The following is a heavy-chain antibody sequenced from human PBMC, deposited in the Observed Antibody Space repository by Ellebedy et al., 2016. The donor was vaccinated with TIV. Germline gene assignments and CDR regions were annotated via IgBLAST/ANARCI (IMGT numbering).Heavy chain of an antibody. J-gene: IGHJ4*02. V-gene: IGHV4-39*07. CDR3: ASHIYYHESGGYFSFDQ. CDR2: MSSYHGGRT. CDR1: GGPISGSEYY. Sequence: SETLSLXXTVSGGPISGSEYYWGWIRQPPGKGLEWIGSMSSYHGGRTYYNLSLKSRVTVSIDKPKNQFSLELSSVTAADTAVYYCASHIYYHESGGYFSFDQWGQGTPVIVSS. D-gene: IGHD3-22*01.